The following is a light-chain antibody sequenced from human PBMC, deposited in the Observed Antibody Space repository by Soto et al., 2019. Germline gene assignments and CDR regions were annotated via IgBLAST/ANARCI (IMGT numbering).Light chain of an antibody. CDR2: GAS. V-gene: IGKV3-20*01. CDR3: QLYGASPKYT. Sequence: EIVLTQSPGTLSLSPGQRATLACRASQSVSSRSLARYQQRPGQAPRLLIYGASRRATGIPDRFSGSGSGTDFTLTISRLEPEDFAVYYCQLYGASPKYTFGQGTKLEIK. CDR1: QSVSSRS. J-gene: IGKJ2*01.